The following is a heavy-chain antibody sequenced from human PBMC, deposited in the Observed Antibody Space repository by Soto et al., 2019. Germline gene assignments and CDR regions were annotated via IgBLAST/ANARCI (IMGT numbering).Heavy chain of an antibody. Sequence: PGGSLRLSCVASGFTFSSYAMSWVRQAPGKGLEWVSAISGSGGSTYYADSVKGRFTISRDNSKNTLYLQMNSLRAEDTAVYYCAKDRESSGWLPDPYFDYWGQGTLVTVSS. CDR1: GFTFSSYA. J-gene: IGHJ4*02. D-gene: IGHD6-19*01. CDR3: AKDRESSGWLPDPYFDY. CDR2: ISGSGGST. V-gene: IGHV3-23*01.